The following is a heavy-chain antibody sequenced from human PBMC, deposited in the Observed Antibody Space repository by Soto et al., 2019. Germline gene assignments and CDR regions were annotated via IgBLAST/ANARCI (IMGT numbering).Heavy chain of an antibody. V-gene: IGHV3-21*01. J-gene: IGHJ5*02. D-gene: IGHD6-19*01. CDR3: ARDLGDSNLIAVAGTFWFDP. CDR1: GFTFSSYS. CDR2: ISSSSSYI. Sequence: PGGSLRLSCAASGFTFSSYSMNWVRQAPGKGLEWVSSISSSSSYIYYADSVKGRFTISRDNAKSSLYLQMNSLRAEDTAVYYCARDLGDSNLIAVAGTFWFDPWGQGTLVTVSS.